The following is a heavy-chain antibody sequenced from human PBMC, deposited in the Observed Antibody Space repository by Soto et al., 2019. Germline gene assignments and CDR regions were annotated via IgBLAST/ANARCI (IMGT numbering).Heavy chain of an antibody. V-gene: IGHV4-59*08. CDR2: IYYSGST. J-gene: IGHJ4*02. CDR3: ARRYGSCFDY. Sequence: QVQLQESGPGLVKPSETLSLTCTVSGGSISSYYWSWIRQPPGKGLEWIGYIYYSGSTNYNPSLMSRVPISVDSSKNQFSLKLSSLTAEDTAVYYCARRYGSCFDYWGQGTLVTVSS. D-gene: IGHD5-18*01. CDR1: GGSISSYY.